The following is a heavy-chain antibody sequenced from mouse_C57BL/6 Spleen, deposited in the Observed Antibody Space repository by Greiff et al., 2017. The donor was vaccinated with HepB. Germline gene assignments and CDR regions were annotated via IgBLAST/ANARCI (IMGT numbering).Heavy chain of an antibody. V-gene: IGHV2-2*01. CDR2: IWSGGST. J-gene: IGHJ1*03. CDR3: ARNGATVVATGYFDV. D-gene: IGHD1-1*01. CDR1: GFSLTSYG. Sequence: VQLKESGPGLVQPSQSLSITCTVSGFSLTSYGVHWVRQSPGKGLEWLGVIWSGGSTDYNAAFISRLSISKDNSKSQVFFKMNSLQADDTAIYYCARNGATVVATGYFDVWGTGTTVTVSS.